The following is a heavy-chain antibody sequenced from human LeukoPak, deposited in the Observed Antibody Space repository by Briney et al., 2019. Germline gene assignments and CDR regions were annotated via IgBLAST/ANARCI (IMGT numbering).Heavy chain of an antibody. D-gene: IGHD2-15*01. CDR1: GYTFTSYG. Sequence: GASVKVSCKASGYTFTSYGISWVRQALGQGLEWMGWISAYNGNTNYAQKLQGRVTMTTDTSTSTAYMELRSLRSDDTAVYYCARGIVVVVAAPYYYGMDVWGQGTTVTVSS. CDR2: ISAYNGNT. CDR3: ARGIVVVVAAPYYYGMDV. J-gene: IGHJ6*02. V-gene: IGHV1-18*01.